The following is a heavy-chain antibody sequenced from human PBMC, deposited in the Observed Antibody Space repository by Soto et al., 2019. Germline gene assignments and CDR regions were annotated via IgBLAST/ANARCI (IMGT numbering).Heavy chain of an antibody. CDR3: ASGGYSYGPPLAHDY. J-gene: IGHJ4*02. CDR2: IIPIFGTA. CDR1: GGTFSSYA. Sequence: GASVNVSCKASGGTFSSYAISWVRQAPGQGLEWMGGIIPIFGTANYAQKFQGRVTITADESTSTAYMELSSLRSEDTAVYYCASGGYSYGPPLAHDYWGQGTLVTVSS. V-gene: IGHV1-69*13. D-gene: IGHD5-18*01.